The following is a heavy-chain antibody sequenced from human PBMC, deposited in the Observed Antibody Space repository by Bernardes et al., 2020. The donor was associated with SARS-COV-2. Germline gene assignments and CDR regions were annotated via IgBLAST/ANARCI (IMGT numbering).Heavy chain of an antibody. CDR2: INPNSGGT. D-gene: IGHD6-6*01. Sequence: ASVKVSCKASGYTFTGYYMHWVRQAPGQGLEWMGWINPNSGGTNYAQKFQGWVTMTRDTSISTAYMELSRLRSDDTAVYYCARSSWGSSFDAFDIWGQGTVVTVSS. CDR1: GYTFTGYY. V-gene: IGHV1-2*04. CDR3: ARSSWGSSFDAFDI. J-gene: IGHJ3*02.